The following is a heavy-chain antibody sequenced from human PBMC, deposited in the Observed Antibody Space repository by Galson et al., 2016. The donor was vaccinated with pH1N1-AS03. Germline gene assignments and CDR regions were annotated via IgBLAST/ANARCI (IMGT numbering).Heavy chain of an antibody. D-gene: IGHD3-10*01. CDR2: ISSDGSDK. Sequence: SLRLSCAASGFTFSSYAMHWVRQAPGKGLEWVAIISSDGSDKYYPDSVKGRFTISRHNSKNTLYLQMNSLRAEDTAVYYCARDLLRAYGSGSSTKYYYYYGSDVWVQRTTVTDTS. CDR3: ARDLLRAYGSGSSTKYYYYYGSDV. V-gene: IGHV3-30*04. CDR1: GFTFSSYA. J-gene: IGHJ6*02.